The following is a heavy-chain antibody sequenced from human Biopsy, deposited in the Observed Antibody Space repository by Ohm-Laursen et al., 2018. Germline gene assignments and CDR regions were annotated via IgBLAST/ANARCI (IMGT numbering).Heavy chain of an antibody. D-gene: IGHD1-20*01. CDR1: GYSFTNYY. J-gene: IGHJ4*02. V-gene: IGHV1-46*01. CDR3: ARGPRGLVAITATAYYFDF. CDR2: INPNNDNT. Sequence: SVKVSCKSSGYSFTNYYLHWVRQAPGQGLQWMGRINPNNDNTVYAQQFQGRVTMTKDTSTSTVYMDLSSLTFDDSAVYYCARGPRGLVAITATAYYFDFWGQGNLVTVSS.